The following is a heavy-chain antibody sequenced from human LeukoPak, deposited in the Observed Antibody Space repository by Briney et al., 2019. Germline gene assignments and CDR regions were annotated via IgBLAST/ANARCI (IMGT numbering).Heavy chain of an antibody. V-gene: IGHV1-69*13. CDR2: IIPIFGTA. D-gene: IGHD3-10*01. Sequence: SVKVSCKASGGTFSSYAISWVRQAPGQGLEWMGGIIPIFGTANYAQKFQGRVTITADESTSTAYMELSSLRSEDTAVYYGASLGGWFSPLDYWGQGTLVTVSS. J-gene: IGHJ4*02. CDR3: ASLGGWFSPLDY. CDR1: GGTFSSYA.